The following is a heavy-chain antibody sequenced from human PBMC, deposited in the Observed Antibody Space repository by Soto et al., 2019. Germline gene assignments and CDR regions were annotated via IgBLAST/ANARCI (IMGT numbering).Heavy chain of an antibody. J-gene: IGHJ4*01. CDR3: AKNYFFDS. Sequence: EVQLLESGGDLGQPGESRRLSCAASGFTFSSYAMSWARQAPGKGLEWVSSIGVSSDAYYADSVKGRFTISRDNSRNTLYLQMNSLRAEDTALYYCAKNYFFDSWGQGTLVTVSS. V-gene: IGHV3-23*01. CDR1: GFTFSSYA. CDR2: IGVSSDA.